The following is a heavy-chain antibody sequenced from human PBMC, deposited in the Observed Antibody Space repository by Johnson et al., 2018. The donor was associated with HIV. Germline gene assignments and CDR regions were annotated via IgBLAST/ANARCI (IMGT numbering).Heavy chain of an antibody. Sequence: QVQLVESGGGVVQPGGSLRISCAASGVTFSSYGMHWVRQAPGRGLAGVAFIRYDGTNKYYADSVKGRLTISKDNPKNTLYLQMSSLRAEDTAVYYCAKGDGIVGGSDAFDIWGQGTMVTVSS. D-gene: IGHD1-26*01. V-gene: IGHV3-30*02. J-gene: IGHJ3*02. CDR1: GVTFSSYG. CDR2: IRYDGTNK. CDR3: AKGDGIVGGSDAFDI.